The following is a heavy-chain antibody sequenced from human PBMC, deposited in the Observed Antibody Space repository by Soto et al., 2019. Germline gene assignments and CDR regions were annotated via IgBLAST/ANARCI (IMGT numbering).Heavy chain of an antibody. J-gene: IGHJ3*02. D-gene: IGHD3-16*01. CDR3: ARDLFEAARRGEYAFDI. CDR1: AFTFRSYW. CDR2: INQDGSEK. V-gene: IGHV3-7*03. Sequence: DVRLVESGGGVVQPGGSLRLSCAASAFTFRSYWMSWVRQAPGKGLEWVANINQDGSEKFYVGSVKGRFTLSRDNAKNSLYLQMNSLRVEDTAVYYCARDLFEAARRGEYAFDIWGQGTMDTVSS.